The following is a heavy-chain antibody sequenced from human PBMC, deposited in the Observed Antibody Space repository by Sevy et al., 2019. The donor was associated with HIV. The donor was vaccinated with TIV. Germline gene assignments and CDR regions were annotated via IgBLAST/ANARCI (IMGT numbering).Heavy chain of an antibody. D-gene: IGHD2-15*01. V-gene: IGHV1-18*01. CDR1: GYTFTSYG. CDR2: ISAYNGNT. Sequence: ASVKVFCKASGYTFTSYGISWVRQAPGQGLEWMGWISAYNGNTNYAQKLQGRVTMTTDTSTSTAYMELRSLRSDDTAVYYCARDGYCSGGSCYPNYYYGMDVWGQGTTVTVSS. CDR3: ARDGYCSGGSCYPNYYYGMDV. J-gene: IGHJ6*02.